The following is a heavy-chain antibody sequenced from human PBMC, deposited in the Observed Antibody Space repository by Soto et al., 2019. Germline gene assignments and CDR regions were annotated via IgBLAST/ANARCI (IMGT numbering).Heavy chain of an antibody. CDR3: ARLHSSGWHYYFDY. Sequence: GGSLRLSCAASGFTFSSYSMNWVRQAPGKGLEWVSSISSSSSYIYYADSVKGRFTISRDNAKNSLYLQMNSLRAEDTAVYYCARLHSSGWHYYFDYWGQGNLVTVSS. CDR2: ISSSSSYI. CDR1: GFTFSSYS. J-gene: IGHJ4*02. V-gene: IGHV3-21*01. D-gene: IGHD6-19*01.